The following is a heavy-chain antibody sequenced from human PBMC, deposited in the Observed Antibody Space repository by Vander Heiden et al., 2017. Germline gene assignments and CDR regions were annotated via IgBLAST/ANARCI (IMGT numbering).Heavy chain of an antibody. J-gene: IGHJ6*04. CDR3: ARGRKDVLTNYDYGMDV. CDR1: GFTFSHYV. Sequence: EVRLVESGGGLVQPGGSLRLSCAASGFTFSHYVMHWVREAPGKGLLWVSRVSSDGSGTNYADSVKGRFTISRDNAQNTLYLQMSSLTAEDTAVYYCARGRKDVLTNYDYGMDVWGEGTTVTVSS. V-gene: IGHV3-74*01. CDR2: VSSDGSGT.